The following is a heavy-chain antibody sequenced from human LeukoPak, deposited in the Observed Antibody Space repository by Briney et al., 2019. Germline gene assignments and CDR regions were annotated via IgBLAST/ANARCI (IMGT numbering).Heavy chain of an antibody. V-gene: IGHV1-69*04. Sequence: ASVKVSCKASGGTFSSYAISWVRQAPGQGLEWMGRIIPILGIANDAQKFQGRVTITPDNSTSTAYVELSRLRSEDTAVYYCARGPPLYENYYDSSGYYVLGYWGQGTLVTVSS. CDR1: GGTFSSYA. CDR3: ARGPPLYENYYDSSGYYVLGY. D-gene: IGHD3-22*01. J-gene: IGHJ4*02. CDR2: IIPILGIA.